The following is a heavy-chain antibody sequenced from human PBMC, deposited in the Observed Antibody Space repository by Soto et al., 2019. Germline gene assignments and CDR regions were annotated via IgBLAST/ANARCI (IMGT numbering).Heavy chain of an antibody. CDR3: ARRPGPLYCSGGRCYNSWFDP. V-gene: IGHV4-34*01. CDR1: GGSFSGYY. CDR2: INHSGST. D-gene: IGHD2-15*01. Sequence: SETLSLTCAVYGGSFSGYYWSWIRQPPGKGLEWIGEINHSGSTNYNPSLKSRVTISVDTSKNQFSMKLSSVTAADTAVYYCARRPGPLYCSGGRCYNSWFDPWGQGALVTVSS. J-gene: IGHJ5*02.